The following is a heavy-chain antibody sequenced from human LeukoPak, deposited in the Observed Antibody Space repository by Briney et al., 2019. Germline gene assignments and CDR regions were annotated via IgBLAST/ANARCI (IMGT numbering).Heavy chain of an antibody. D-gene: IGHD6-6*01. CDR2: LSGSGGGT. Sequence: GGSLRLSCAASGFPFSSYAMNWVRQAPGKGLEWVSSLSGSGGGTYYADSVKGRFTISRDNSRNTLYLQMSSLRAEDTAVYYCARSRQPYPTSSYYFDYWGQGTLVTVSS. CDR1: GFPFSSYA. J-gene: IGHJ4*02. V-gene: IGHV3-23*01. CDR3: ARSRQPYPTSSYYFDY.